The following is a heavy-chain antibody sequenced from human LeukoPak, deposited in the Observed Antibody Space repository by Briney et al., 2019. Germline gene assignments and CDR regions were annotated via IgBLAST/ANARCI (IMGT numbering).Heavy chain of an antibody. D-gene: IGHD3-22*01. V-gene: IGHV3-9*01. J-gene: IGHJ4*02. CDR1: GFTFDDYA. CDR2: ISWNSGNI. CDR3: ARVSRYYSFYFDY. Sequence: QPGRSLRLSCAASGFTFDDYAMHWVRQAPGKGLEWVSGISWNSGNIGYADSVKGRFTISRDNAKNSLYLQMNSLRAEDTAVYYCARVSRYYSFYFDYWGQGTLVTVSS.